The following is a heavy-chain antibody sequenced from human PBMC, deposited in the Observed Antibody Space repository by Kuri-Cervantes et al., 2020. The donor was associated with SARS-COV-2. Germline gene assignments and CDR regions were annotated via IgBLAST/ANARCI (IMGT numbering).Heavy chain of an antibody. Sequence: SETLSLTCTVSGGSISSSGYYWSWIRQPPGKGLEWIGEINHSGSTNYNPSLKSRVTISVDTSKNQFSLKLSSVTAADTAVYYCARAYYYDFWSGYGAFDYWGQGTLVTVSS. V-gene: IGHV4-39*07. CDR2: INHSGST. CDR1: GGSISSSGYY. CDR3: ARAYYYDFWSGYGAFDY. D-gene: IGHD3-3*01. J-gene: IGHJ4*02.